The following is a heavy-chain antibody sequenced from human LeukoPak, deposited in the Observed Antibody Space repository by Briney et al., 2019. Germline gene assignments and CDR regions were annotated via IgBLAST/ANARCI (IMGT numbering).Heavy chain of an antibody. Sequence: ASVKVSCKASEYTFTSYDINWVRQAPGQGLEWMGWMNPNSGDTGYAQKFQGRVTMTEDTSTDTAYMELSSLRSEDTAVYYCATGTPGSGSSIWFDPWGQGTLVTVSS. CDR3: ATGTPGSGSSIWFDP. J-gene: IGHJ5*02. D-gene: IGHD3-10*01. CDR2: MNPNSGDT. V-gene: IGHV1-8*01. CDR1: EYTFTSYD.